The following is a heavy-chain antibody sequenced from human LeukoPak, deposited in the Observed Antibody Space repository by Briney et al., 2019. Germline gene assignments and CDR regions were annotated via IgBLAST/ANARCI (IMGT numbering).Heavy chain of an antibody. CDR3: AKGSGINHYHWIDP. Sequence: GGSLRLSCAVSGFPFSSYEMNWVRQAPGKGLEWVSLISSSGSTIYYADSVKGRFTISRDNAKNSLYLQMNSLRAEDTALYYCAKGSGINHYHWIDPWGQGTLVTVSS. D-gene: IGHD1-14*01. CDR2: ISSSGSTI. CDR1: GFPFSSYE. J-gene: IGHJ5*02. V-gene: IGHV3-48*03.